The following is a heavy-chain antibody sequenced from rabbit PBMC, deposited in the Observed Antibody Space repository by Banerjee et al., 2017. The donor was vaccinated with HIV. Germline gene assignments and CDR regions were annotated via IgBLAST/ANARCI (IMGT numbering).Heavy chain of an antibody. CDR3: ARDGACAGYDYATLNL. V-gene: IGHV1S45*01. D-gene: IGHD6-1*01. J-gene: IGHJ4*01. CDR1: GFDFSSGYD. CDR2: IYTGDGDT. Sequence: QEQLVESGGGLVQPEGSLTLTCKASGFDFSSGYDMCWVRQAPGKGLEWITCIYTGDGDTAYANWAKGRFTISKTSSTTVTLQMTSLTAADTATYFCARDGACAGYDYATLNLWGPGTLVTVS.